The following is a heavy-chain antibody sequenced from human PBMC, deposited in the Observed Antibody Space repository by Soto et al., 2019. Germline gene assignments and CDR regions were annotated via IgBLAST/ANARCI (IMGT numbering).Heavy chain of an antibody. CDR2: IRSKAYGGTT. CDR3: MLWLGELPHYYYGLDV. J-gene: IGHJ6*02. V-gene: IGHV3-49*05. D-gene: IGHD3-10*01. Sequence: EVQLVESGGGLVKPGRSLRLSCTASGVTFRDYAMSWFRQAPGKGLEWVGLIRSKAYGGTTEYAASVKGRFTISRDEPKSIAYLHMNSLKTEDTAVYYCMLWLGELPHYYYGLDVWGQGTTVIVSS. CDR1: GVTFRDYA.